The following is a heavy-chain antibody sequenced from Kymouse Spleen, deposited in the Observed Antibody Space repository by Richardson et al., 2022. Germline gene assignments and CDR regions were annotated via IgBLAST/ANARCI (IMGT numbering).Heavy chain of an antibody. V-gene: IGHV4-34*01. CDR3: ARGHDFWSGPYGMDV. J-gene: IGHJ6*02. D-gene: IGHD3-3*01. CDR2: INHSGST. Sequence: QVQLQQWGAGLLKPSETLSLTCAVYGGSFSGYYWSWIRQPPGKGLEWIGEINHSGSTNYNPSLKSRVTISVDTSKNQFSLKLSSVTAADTAVYYCARGHDFWSGPYGMDVWGQGTTVTVSS. CDR1: GGSFSGYY.